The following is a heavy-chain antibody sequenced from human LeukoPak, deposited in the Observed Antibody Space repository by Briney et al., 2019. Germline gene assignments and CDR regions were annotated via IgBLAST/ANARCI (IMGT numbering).Heavy chain of an antibody. CDR1: GFTFSTYW. V-gene: IGHV3-7*01. J-gene: IGHJ4*02. D-gene: IGHD6-13*01. Sequence: GGSLRLSCGASGFTFSTYWMSWVRQAPGKGLEWVANIKQDGSEKYYVDSVKGRFTISRDNAKNSLYLQMNSLRAEDTAMYYCARDSAGNDYWGQGTLVTVSS. CDR2: IKQDGSEK. CDR3: ARDSAGNDY.